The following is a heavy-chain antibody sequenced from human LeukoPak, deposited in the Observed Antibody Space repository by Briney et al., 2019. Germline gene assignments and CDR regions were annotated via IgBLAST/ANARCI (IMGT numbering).Heavy chain of an antibody. Sequence: PGGSLRLSCAASGFTFSSYSMNWVRQAPGKGLEWVSSISSSSSYIYYADSVKGRFTISRDNAKNSLYLQMNSLRAEDTAVYFCARVTLHWNEVDRHYFFYMDVWGKGTTVTVSS. CDR3: ARVTLHWNEVDRHYFFYMDV. V-gene: IGHV3-21*01. D-gene: IGHD1-1*01. CDR2: ISSSSSYI. J-gene: IGHJ6*03. CDR1: GFTFSSYS.